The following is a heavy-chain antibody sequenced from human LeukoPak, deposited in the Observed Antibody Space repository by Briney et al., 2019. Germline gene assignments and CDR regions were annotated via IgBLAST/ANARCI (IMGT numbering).Heavy chain of an antibody. CDR3: ARDLPGGNY. J-gene: IGHJ4*02. Sequence: ASVKVSCKASGGPFSNYAISWVRQAPGQGLEWMGGIIPILGTTNYAQKFQGRVTITADESTSTAYMELSSLKSEDTAAYYCARDLPGGNYWGQGTLVIVSS. CDR2: IIPILGTT. CDR1: GGPFSNYA. D-gene: IGHD3-16*01. V-gene: IGHV1-69*13.